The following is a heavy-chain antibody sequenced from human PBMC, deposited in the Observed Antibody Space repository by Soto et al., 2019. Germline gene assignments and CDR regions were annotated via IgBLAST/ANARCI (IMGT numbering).Heavy chain of an antibody. CDR1: GFTFSTYA. CDR3: AKDLTELRFLEWLPNYFHY. J-gene: IGHJ4*02. Sequence: PGGSLRLSCAASGFTFSTYAMSWVRQAPGRGLEWVSAISASGGRTYYADSVTGRFTISRDNSKNTLYLQMNSLRAEDTAVYYCAKDLTELRFLEWLPNYFHYWGQGTLVTVSS. V-gene: IGHV3-23*01. D-gene: IGHD3-3*01. CDR2: ISASGGRT.